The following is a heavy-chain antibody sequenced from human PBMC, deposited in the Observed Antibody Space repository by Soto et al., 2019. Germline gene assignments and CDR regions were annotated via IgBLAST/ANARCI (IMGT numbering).Heavy chain of an antibody. D-gene: IGHD3-22*01. Sequence: EVQLVESGGGLVKPGGSLRLSCAASGFTFSSYSMNWVRQAPGKGLEWVSSISSSTSYIYYADSVKGRFTISRDNAKNSLYLEMNSLRAADTAVYYCARVVDYYDADDYYGMDVWGQGTTVTVAS. V-gene: IGHV3-21*01. CDR3: ARVVDYYDADDYYGMDV. CDR1: GFTFSSYS. CDR2: ISSSTSYI. J-gene: IGHJ6*02.